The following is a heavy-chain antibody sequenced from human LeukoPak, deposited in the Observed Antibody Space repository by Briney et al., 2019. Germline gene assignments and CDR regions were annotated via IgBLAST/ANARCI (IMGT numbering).Heavy chain of an antibody. V-gene: IGHV1-69*06. CDR3: ARDLFRLNHRSQYSGSYWFDP. Sequence: SVKVSCKASGGTFSSYAISWVRQAPGQGLEWMGGIIPIFGTANYAQKFQGGVTITADKSTSTAYMELSSLRSEDTAVYYCARDLFRLNHRSQYSGSYWFDPWGQGTLVTVSS. CDR1: GGTFSSYA. D-gene: IGHD1-26*01. CDR2: IIPIFGTA. J-gene: IGHJ5*02.